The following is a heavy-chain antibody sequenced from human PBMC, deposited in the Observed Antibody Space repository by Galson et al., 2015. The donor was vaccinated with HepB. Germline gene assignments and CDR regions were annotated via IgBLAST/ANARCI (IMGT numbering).Heavy chain of an antibody. Sequence: SLRLSCAASGFTFSSYGMHWVRQPPGKGLEWVARIWFDGSNKNYVDSVKGRFTISRDNSKNTLYLQMNSLRVEDTAVYYCAREYGEFYFDYWGQGTLVTVSS. CDR2: IWFDGSNK. V-gene: IGHV3-33*01. CDR3: AREYGEFYFDY. D-gene: IGHD3-10*01. J-gene: IGHJ4*02. CDR1: GFTFSSYG.